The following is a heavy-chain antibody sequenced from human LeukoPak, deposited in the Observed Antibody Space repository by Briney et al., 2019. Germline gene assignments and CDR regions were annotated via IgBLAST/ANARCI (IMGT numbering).Heavy chain of an antibody. J-gene: IGHJ4*02. CDR2: ISYDGSNK. CDR3: TTDWYYYDTTAYGIRRRFDC. Sequence: PGGSLRLSCAASGFTFSSYAMHWVRQAPGKGLEWVAVISYDGSNKYYADSVKGRFTISRDDSKNTLFLQMNSLKTEDTAVYYCTTDWYYYDTTAYGIRRRFDCWGQGTLVTVSS. CDR1: GFTFSSYA. D-gene: IGHD3-22*01. V-gene: IGHV3-30-3*01.